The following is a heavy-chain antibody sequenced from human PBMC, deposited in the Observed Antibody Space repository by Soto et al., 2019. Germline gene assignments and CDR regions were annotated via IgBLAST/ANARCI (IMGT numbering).Heavy chain of an antibody. D-gene: IGHD3-10*01. CDR3: AKHLGVDGSASSPYY. J-gene: IGHJ4*02. CDR1: GFTFSSYG. CDR2: ISYDGSHK. Sequence: QVQLVESGGGVVQPGRSLRLSCAASGFTFSSYGMHWVRHTAGKGLEWLAVISYDGSHKLHADSVKGRFTISRDNSKNTLSMQMNSLRAEDTAVYYCAKHLGVDGSASSPYYWGQGTLVTVSS. V-gene: IGHV3-30*18.